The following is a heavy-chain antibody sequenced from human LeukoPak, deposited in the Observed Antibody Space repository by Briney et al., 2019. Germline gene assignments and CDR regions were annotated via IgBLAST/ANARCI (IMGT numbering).Heavy chain of an antibody. V-gene: IGHV3-74*01. J-gene: IGHJ5*02. CDR3: ARDSPLRYFDWALYNWFDP. CDR1: GFTFSSYW. Sequence: GGSLRLSCAASGFTFSSYWMHWVRQAPGKGLVWVSRINSDGSSTSYADSVKGRFTTSRDNAKNTLYLQMNSLRAEDTAVYYCARDSPLRYFDWALYNWFDPWGQGTLVTVSS. CDR2: INSDGSST. D-gene: IGHD3-9*01.